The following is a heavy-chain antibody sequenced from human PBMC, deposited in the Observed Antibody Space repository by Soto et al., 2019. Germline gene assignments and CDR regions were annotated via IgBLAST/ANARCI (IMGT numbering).Heavy chain of an antibody. Sequence: LRLSCAGSGFTFNRNAMSWVRQAPGKGLEWVSGITGNSAFTYYADSVKGRFIISRDNSKNTLYLQINTLRVEDTAVYYCAKNRDYDYDAFDVWGQGTVVTVSS. J-gene: IGHJ3*01. CDR1: GFTFNRNA. CDR2: ITGNSAFT. CDR3: AKNRDYDYDAFDV. V-gene: IGHV3-23*01. D-gene: IGHD3-16*01.